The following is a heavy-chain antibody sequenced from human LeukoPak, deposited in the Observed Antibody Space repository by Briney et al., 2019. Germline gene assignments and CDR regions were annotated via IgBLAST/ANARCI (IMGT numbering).Heavy chain of an antibody. CDR1: GGSISSGGYY. J-gene: IGHJ4*02. CDR2: IYYSGST. D-gene: IGHD3-10*01. CDR3: ARSRGRKVTPFDY. V-gene: IGHV4-31*03. Sequence: PSQTLSLTCTVSGGSISSGGYYWSWIRQHPGKGLEWIGYIYYSGSTYYNPSLKSRVTISVDTSKNQFSLKLSSVTAADTAVYYCARSRGRKVTPFDYWGRGILVTVSS.